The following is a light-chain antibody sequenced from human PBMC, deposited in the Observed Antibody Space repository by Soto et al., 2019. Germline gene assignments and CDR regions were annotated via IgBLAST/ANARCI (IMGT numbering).Light chain of an antibody. J-gene: IGLJ7*01. CDR2: DTN. Sequence: QAVVTQEPSLTVSPGGTVTLTCGSSTGAVTNGHHPFWLQQRPGQAPRTVIYDTNDRQSWTPARFSGSLLGGKAALTISGAQPEDEAHYYCLLTYTGARVFGGGTQLTVL. CDR1: TGAVTNGHH. V-gene: IGLV7-46*01. CDR3: LLTYTGARV.